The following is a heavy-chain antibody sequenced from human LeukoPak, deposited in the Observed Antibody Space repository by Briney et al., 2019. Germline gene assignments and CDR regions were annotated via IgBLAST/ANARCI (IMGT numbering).Heavy chain of an antibody. Sequence: GGSLRLSCAASGFTFSSYAIHWVRQAPGKGLEWVAVISYDGSNKYYADSVKGRFTISRDNSKNTLYLQMNSLRAEDTAVYYCARGAGYNYPYYFDYWGQGTLVTVSS. J-gene: IGHJ4*02. V-gene: IGHV3-30*14. CDR2: ISYDGSNK. D-gene: IGHD5-24*01. CDR3: ARGAGYNYPYYFDY. CDR1: GFTFSSYA.